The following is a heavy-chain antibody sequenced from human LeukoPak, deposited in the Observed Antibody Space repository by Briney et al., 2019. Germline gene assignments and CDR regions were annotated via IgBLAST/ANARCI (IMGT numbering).Heavy chain of an antibody. D-gene: IGHD5-18*01. CDR2: ISAYNGNT. V-gene: IGHV1-18*01. CDR3: ASSDRLEVQLWYSV. CDR1: GYTFTSYG. Sequence: ASVKVSCKASGYTFTSYGISWVRQAPGQGLEWMGWISAYNGNTNYAQKLQGRVTMTTDTSTSTAYMELRSLRSDDTAVYYCASSDRLEVQLWYSVWGQGTLVTVSS. J-gene: IGHJ4*02.